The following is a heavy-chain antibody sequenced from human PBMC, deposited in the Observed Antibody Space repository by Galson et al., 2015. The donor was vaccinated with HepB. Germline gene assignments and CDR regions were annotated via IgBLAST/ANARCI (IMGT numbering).Heavy chain of an antibody. CDR1: GFIFAEYT. J-gene: IGHJ4*02. CDR2: IRSKTYGGAA. Sequence: SLRLSCASSGFIFAEYTINWFRQAPGKGLEWICFIRSKTYGGAAECAASVKGRFTVSRDDSNSIAYLQMNALKTEDTAYYYCTREGMAPGDLSPVYFDYWGQGTHVTVSS. V-gene: IGHV3-49*03. D-gene: IGHD5-24*01. CDR3: TREGMAPGDLSPVYFDY.